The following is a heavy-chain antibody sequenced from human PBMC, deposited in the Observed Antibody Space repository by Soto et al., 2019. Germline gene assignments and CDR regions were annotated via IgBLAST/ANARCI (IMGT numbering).Heavy chain of an antibody. CDR2: IGTAGDT. D-gene: IGHD3-16*01. J-gene: IGHJ4*02. V-gene: IGHV3-13*01. CDR3: ARGRRIMITFGGVSLYDY. CDR1: GFTFSSYD. Sequence: EVQLVESGGGLVQPGGSLRLSCAASGFTFSSYDMHWVRQATGKGLEWVSAIGTAGDTYYPGSVKGRFTISRENAKNSLYLQTNSLRAGDTAVYYCARGRRIMITFGGVSLYDYWGQGTLVTVSS.